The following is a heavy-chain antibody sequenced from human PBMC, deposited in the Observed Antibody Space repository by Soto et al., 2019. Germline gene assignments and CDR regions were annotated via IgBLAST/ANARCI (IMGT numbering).Heavy chain of an antibody. CDR3: ARAYSYCSGGSCYSFYYYYYMDV. V-gene: IGHV1-18*01. CDR2: ISAYNGNT. D-gene: IGHD2-15*01. J-gene: IGHJ6*03. CDR1: GYTFTSYG. Sequence: VASVKVSCKASGYTFTSYGISWVRQAPGQGLEWMGWISAYNGNTNYAQKLQGRVTMTTDTSTSTAYMELRSLRSDDTAVYYCARAYSYCSGGSCYSFYYYYYMDVWGKGTTVTVSS.